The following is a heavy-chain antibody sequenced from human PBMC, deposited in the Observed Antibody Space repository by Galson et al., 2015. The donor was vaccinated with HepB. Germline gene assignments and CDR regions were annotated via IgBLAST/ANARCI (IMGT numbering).Heavy chain of an antibody. D-gene: IGHD2-21*02. CDR3: ATRAFCGGDCHALDS. CDR2: FSPVFGTA. V-gene: IGHV1-69*06. CDR1: GGTFSNYA. J-gene: IGHJ5*01. Sequence: VSCKASGGTFSNYAFSWVRQAPGQGLEWMGSFSPVFGTANYADKFQGRLTITADRSTGAGYMELSSLRSDDTAVYYCATRAFCGGDCHALDSWGQGTLLIVSS.